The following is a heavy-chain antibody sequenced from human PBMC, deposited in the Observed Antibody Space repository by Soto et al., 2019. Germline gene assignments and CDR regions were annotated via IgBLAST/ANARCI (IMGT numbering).Heavy chain of an antibody. V-gene: IGHV1-69*02. D-gene: IGHD5-18*01. Sequence: ASVKVSCKASGGTFSSYTISWVRQAPGQGLEWMGRIIPILGIANYAQKFRGRVTITADNSTSTAYMELSSLRSEDTAVYYCAEDRERLWSWPYYYGMDVWGQGTTVTVSS. J-gene: IGHJ6*02. CDR2: IIPILGIA. CDR1: GGTFSSYT. CDR3: AEDRERLWSWPYYYGMDV.